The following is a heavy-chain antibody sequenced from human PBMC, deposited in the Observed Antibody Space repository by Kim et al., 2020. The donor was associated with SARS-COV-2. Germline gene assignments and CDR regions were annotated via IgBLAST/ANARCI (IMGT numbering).Heavy chain of an antibody. V-gene: IGHV3-48*02. CDR3: ARTLGSDSF. CDR2: STI. D-gene: IGHD2-2*03. J-gene: IGHJ4*02. Sequence: STIYYADSVKGRFTISRDNAKHSLYLQMNSLRDEDTAVYYCARTLGSDSFWGQGTLVTVSS.